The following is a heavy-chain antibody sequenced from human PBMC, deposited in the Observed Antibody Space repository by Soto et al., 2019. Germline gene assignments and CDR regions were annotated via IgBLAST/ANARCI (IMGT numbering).Heavy chain of an antibody. J-gene: IGHJ5*02. CDR2: INGAGTSI. D-gene: IGHD2-15*01. CDR1: GFTFGLYW. V-gene: IGHV3-74*01. Sequence: EVQLVESGGGIVQPGGSLRLSCAASGFTFGLYWMHWVRQVPGKGLVWVSRINGAGTSIAYADSVKGRFTISRDNAKNTRYLQMNSLRAEDTAVYYCVRDRSRNWFDPWGLGTLVNVSS. CDR3: VRDRSRNWFDP.